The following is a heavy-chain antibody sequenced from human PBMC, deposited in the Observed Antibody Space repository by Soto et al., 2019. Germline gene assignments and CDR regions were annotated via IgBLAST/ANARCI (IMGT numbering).Heavy chain of an antibody. CDR2: INPSGGST. CDR1: GYTFTSYY. V-gene: IGHV1-46*01. D-gene: IGHD2-15*01. J-gene: IGHJ6*02. Sequence: ASVKVSCKASGYTFTSYYMHWVRQAPGQGLEWMGIINPSGGSTTSAQNFQGRVTMTRDTSTGTVYMELSSLRSEDTAVYYCARDRGGGGYCSGGKCYYHAMDVWGQGTTVTVSS. CDR3: ARDRGGGGYCSGGKCYYHAMDV.